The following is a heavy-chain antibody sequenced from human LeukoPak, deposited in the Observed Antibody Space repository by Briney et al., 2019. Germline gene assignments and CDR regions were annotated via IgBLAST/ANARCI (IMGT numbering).Heavy chain of an antibody. D-gene: IGHD2-2*02. V-gene: IGHV4-34*01. CDR1: GGSFSGYY. CDR3: ASTERICSSTSCYTPSYFDY. CDR2: INHSGST. J-gene: IGHJ4*02. Sequence: NPSETLSLTCAVYGGSFSGYYWSWIRQPPGKGLEWIGEINHSGSTNYNPSLKSRVTISVDTSKNQFSLKLSSVTAADTAVYYCASTERICSSTSCYTPSYFDYWGQGTLVTVSS.